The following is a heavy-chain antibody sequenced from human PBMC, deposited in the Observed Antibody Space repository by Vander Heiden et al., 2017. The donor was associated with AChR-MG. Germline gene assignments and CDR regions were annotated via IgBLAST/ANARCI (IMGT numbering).Heavy chain of an antibody. CDR3: ARDRYDYVWGSADY. Sequence: EVQLVESGGGLVNPGRSLRLFCAASGFTFSSYSMNWVRQAPGKGLEWVSSISSSSSYIYYADSVKGRFTISRDNAKNSLYLQMNSLRAEDTAVYYCARDRYDYVWGSADYWGQGTLVTVSS. CDR2: ISSSSSYI. V-gene: IGHV3-21*01. J-gene: IGHJ4*02. D-gene: IGHD3-16*01. CDR1: GFTFSSYS.